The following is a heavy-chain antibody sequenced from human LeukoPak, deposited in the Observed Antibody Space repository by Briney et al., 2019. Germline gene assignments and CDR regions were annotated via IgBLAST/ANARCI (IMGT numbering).Heavy chain of an antibody. CDR3: ARDPYEMIAVAGIDPYFDY. J-gene: IGHJ4*02. D-gene: IGHD6-13*01. CDR1: GFTFSSYG. Sequence: GGSLRLSCAASGFTFSSYGMHWVRQAPGKGLEWVAVIWYDGSNKYYADSVKGRFTISRDNSKNTLYLQMNSLRAEDTAVYYCARDPYEMIAVAGIDPYFDYWGQGTLVTVSS. V-gene: IGHV3-33*01. CDR2: IWYDGSNK.